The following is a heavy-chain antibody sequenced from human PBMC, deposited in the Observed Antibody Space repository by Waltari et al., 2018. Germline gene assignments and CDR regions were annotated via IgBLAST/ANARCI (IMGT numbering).Heavy chain of an antibody. D-gene: IGHD4-4*01. CDR1: GGSISSYY. J-gene: IGHJ6*02. V-gene: IGHV4-59*01. CDR2: IYYSGST. Sequence: QVQLQESGPGLVKPSETLSLTCTVSGGSISSYYWSWIRQPPGKGLEWIGYIYYSGSTNYNPSLKSRVTISVDTSKNQFSLKLSSVTAADTAVYYCARSSNYGDSGLYYYYYGMDVWGQGTTVTVSS. CDR3: ARSSNYGDSGLYYYYYGMDV.